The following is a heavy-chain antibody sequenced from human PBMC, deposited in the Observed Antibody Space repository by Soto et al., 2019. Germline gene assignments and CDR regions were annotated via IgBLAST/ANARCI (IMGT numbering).Heavy chain of an antibody. Sequence: ASVKVSCKASGYTFTSYAMHWVRQAPGQRLEWMGWINAGNGNTKYSQKFQGRVTITRDTSASTAYMELSSLRSEDTAVYYCATDIGATYSRGFDYWGQGTLVTVSS. CDR3: ATDIGATYSRGFDY. D-gene: IGHD1-26*01. J-gene: IGHJ4*02. V-gene: IGHV1-3*01. CDR2: INAGNGNT. CDR1: GYTFTSYA.